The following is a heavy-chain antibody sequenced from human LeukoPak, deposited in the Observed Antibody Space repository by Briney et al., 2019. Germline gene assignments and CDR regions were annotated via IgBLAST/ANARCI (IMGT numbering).Heavy chain of an antibody. CDR2: IYPTDSDT. CDR1: GYSFSNYW. D-gene: IGHD1/OR15-1a*01. Sequence: PGESLRFSCKGSGYSFSNYWITWVRQMPGKGLEWMGIIYPTDSDTKYSPSFQGQVTISADKSITTAYLQWSSLQASDTAMYYCARQTATTTFDYWGQGTLVTVSS. J-gene: IGHJ4*02. V-gene: IGHV5-51*01. CDR3: ARQTATTTFDY.